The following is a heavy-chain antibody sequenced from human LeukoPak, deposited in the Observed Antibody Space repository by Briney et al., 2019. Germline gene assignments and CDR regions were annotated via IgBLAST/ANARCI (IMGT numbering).Heavy chain of an antibody. Sequence: SETLSLTCAVSGGSLTNDDWWNWVRQPPGKGLEWIGEIYHSGSTNYNPSLKSRVTISVDTSKNQFSLKLSSVTAADTAVYYCARQLITMVRGVIISRIYYYYYMDVWGKGTTVTISS. V-gene: IGHV4-4*02. D-gene: IGHD3-10*01. CDR1: GGSLTNDDW. J-gene: IGHJ6*03. CDR3: ARQLITMVRGVIISRIYYYYYMDV. CDR2: IYHSGST.